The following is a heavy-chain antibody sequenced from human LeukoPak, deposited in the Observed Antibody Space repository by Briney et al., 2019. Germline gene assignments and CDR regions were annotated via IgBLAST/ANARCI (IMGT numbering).Heavy chain of an antibody. CDR1: GFTFSSYA. J-gene: IGHJ4*02. CDR2: ISYDGSSK. D-gene: IGHD6-13*01. Sequence: PGRSLRLSCAASGFTFSSYAMHWVRQAPGKGLEWVAVISYDGSSKYYADSVKGRFTISRDNSKNTLYLQMNSLRAEDTAVYYCAREVSSRIDFDYWGQGTLVTVSS. V-gene: IGHV3-30*04. CDR3: AREVSSRIDFDY.